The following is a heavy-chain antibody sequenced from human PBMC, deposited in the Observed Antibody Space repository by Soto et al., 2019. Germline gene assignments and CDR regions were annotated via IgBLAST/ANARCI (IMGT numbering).Heavy chain of an antibody. V-gene: IGHV3-9*01. Sequence: GGSLRLSCAASGFTFDDYAMHWVRQAPGNGLEWVSGISWNSGSIGYADSVKGRFTISRDNAKNSLYLQMNSLRAEDTALYYCAKILRGSGTYDAFDIWGQGTMVTVSS. D-gene: IGHD3-10*01. CDR1: GFTFDDYA. J-gene: IGHJ3*02. CDR2: ISWNSGSI. CDR3: AKILRGSGTYDAFDI.